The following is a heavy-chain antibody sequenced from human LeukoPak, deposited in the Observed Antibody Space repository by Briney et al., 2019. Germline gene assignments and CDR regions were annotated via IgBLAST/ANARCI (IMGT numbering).Heavy chain of an antibody. D-gene: IGHD5-18*01. CDR1: GYTFTSYD. CDR2: MNPNSGNT. J-gene: IGHJ4*02. V-gene: IGHV1-8*01. CDR3: ARGQKYTSGYTVTELGSRYFDY. Sequence: ASVKVSCKASGYTFTSYDINWVRQATGQGLEWMGWMNPNSGNTGYAQKFQGRVTMTEDTSTDTAYMELSSLRSADTAVYYCARGQKYTSGYTVTELGSRYFDYWGQGALVTVSS.